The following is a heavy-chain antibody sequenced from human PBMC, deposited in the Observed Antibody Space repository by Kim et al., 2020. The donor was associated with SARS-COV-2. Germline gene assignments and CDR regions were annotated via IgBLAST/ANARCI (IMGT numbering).Heavy chain of an antibody. CDR2: IIPIFEST. J-gene: IGHJ5*02. Sequence: SVKVSCRVSGGTFSNYAISWVRQAPGQGLEWLGGIIPIFESTTYARKFQGRVNITADESTTTAYMELNSLTSDDTAVYYCASGPDTATWAWLDPWGQGTVVTVSS. CDR3: ASGPDTATWAWLDP. CDR1: GGTFSNYA. V-gene: IGHV1-69*13. D-gene: IGHD5-18*01.